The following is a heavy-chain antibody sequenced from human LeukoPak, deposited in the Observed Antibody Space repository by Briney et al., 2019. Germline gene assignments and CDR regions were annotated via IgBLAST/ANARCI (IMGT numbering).Heavy chain of an antibody. J-gene: IGHJ5*02. CDR1: GGSISSSSYY. CDR2: IYYSGST. Sequence: SETLSLTCTVSGGSISSSSYYWGWIRQPPGKGLEWLGSIYYSGSTYYNPSLKSRVTISVDTSKNQFSLKLSSVTAADTAVYYWAGTVTTRRYWFDPWGQGTLVTVSS. V-gene: IGHV4-39*01. D-gene: IGHD4-17*01. CDR3: AGTVTTRRYWFDP.